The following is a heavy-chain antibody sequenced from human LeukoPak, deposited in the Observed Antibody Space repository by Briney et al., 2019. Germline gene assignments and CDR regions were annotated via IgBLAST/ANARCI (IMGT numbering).Heavy chain of an antibody. Sequence: GGSLRLSCAASGFIFNSYSMNWVRQAPGKGLEWVSSLSSSSSYKYYADSVKGRFTISRDNAKNSLYLQMNSLRAEDTAVYYCARSTPSAGYYMDVWGKGTTVTVSS. CDR1: GFIFNSYS. CDR3: ARSTPSAGYYMDV. V-gene: IGHV3-21*01. J-gene: IGHJ6*03. CDR2: LSSSSSYK. D-gene: IGHD6-25*01.